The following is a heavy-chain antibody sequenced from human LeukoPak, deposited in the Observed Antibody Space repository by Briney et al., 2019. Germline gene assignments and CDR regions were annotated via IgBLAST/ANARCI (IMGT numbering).Heavy chain of an antibody. CDR3: ASTPQYYYASGSYPFDY. CDR2: IGSSGSTI. V-gene: IGHV3-11*01. D-gene: IGHD3-10*01. J-gene: IGHJ4*02. CDR1: GFTFSSYT. Sequence: KSGGSLRLSCAASGFTFSSYTMNWIRQAPGKGLEWVSYIGSSGSTIYYADSVKGRFTISGDNAKNSLYLQMNSLRAEDTAMYYCASTPQYYYASGSYPFDYWGQGTLVTVSS.